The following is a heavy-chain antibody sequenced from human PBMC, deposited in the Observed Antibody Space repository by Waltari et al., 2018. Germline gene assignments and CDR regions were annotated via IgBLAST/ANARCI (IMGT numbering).Heavy chain of an antibody. J-gene: IGHJ5*02. V-gene: IGHV4-4*02. CDR2: CYHGGRT. Sequence: QVQLQESGPGLVKPSGTLSLTCAVSGGSISSSNWWSWVRQPPGKGLEWIGECYHGGRTTYNPAVKSRVTISVDKSKNQFSLKLSSVTAADTALYYCARESYSSSSMGRFDPWGQGTLVTVSS. D-gene: IGHD6-6*01. CDR1: GGSISSSNW. CDR3: ARESYSSSSMGRFDP.